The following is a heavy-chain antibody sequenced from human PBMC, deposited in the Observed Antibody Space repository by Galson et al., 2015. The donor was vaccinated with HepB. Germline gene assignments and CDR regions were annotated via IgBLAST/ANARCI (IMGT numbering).Heavy chain of an antibody. CDR2: IGGGGATT. Sequence: SLRLSCAASGFTFSDYAMNWVRQAPGKGLEWVSGIGGGGATTYYADSVKGRFTISRDDSKNTLYLQMNSLRAEDTAVYFCAKVSAANTPNRCFQYWGQGTLVTVSS. V-gene: IGHV3-23*01. CDR1: GFTFSDYA. J-gene: IGHJ4*02. CDR3: AKVSAANTPNRCFQY. D-gene: IGHD2/OR15-2a*01.